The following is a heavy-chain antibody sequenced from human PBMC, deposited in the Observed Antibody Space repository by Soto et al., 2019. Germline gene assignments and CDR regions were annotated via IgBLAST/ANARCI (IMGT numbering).Heavy chain of an antibody. CDR2: IGPESGAT. CDR1: GYTFTGHY. V-gene: IGHV1-2*02. J-gene: IGHJ4*02. D-gene: IGHD1-26*01. Sequence: ASVKVSCKASGYTFTGHYMHWVRQAPGQGLEWMGEIGPESGATRYAQRFQGRVTMTRDMSITTVYMELNNLSPDDTAVYYCGRGRSGQIVVFYWGQGTPVTVSS. CDR3: GRGRSGQIVVFY.